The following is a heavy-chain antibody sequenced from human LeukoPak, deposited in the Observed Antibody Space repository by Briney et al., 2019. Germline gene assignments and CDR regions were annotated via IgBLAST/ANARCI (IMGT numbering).Heavy chain of an antibody. CDR1: GFTVSSNY. V-gene: IGHV3-53*01. D-gene: IGHD3-3*01. Sequence: PGGSLRLSCAASGFTVSSNYMSWVRQAPGKGLEWVSVIYSGGSTYYADSVKGRFTISRDNSKNTLYLQMNSLRAEDTAVYYCARASNTICGVVIDYWGQGTLVTVSS. CDR3: ARASNTICGVVIDY. CDR2: IYSGGST. J-gene: IGHJ4*02.